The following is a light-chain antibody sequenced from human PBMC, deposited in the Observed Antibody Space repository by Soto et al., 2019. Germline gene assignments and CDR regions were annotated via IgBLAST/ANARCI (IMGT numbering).Light chain of an antibody. CDR2: EVS. CDR3: SSYTSSSTRV. V-gene: IGLV2-14*01. CDR1: SSDVGGYNY. Sequence: QSALTQPASVSGSPGQSITISCTGTSSDVGGYNYVSWYQQHPGKDPKLMIYEVSNRPSGVSNRFSGSKSGNTASLTISGLQAEDEADYYCSSYTSSSTRVFGTGTKV. J-gene: IGLJ1*01.